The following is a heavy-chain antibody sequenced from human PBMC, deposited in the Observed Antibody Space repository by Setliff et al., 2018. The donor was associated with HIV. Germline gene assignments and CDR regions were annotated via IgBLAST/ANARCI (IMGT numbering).Heavy chain of an antibody. J-gene: IGHJ6*02. D-gene: IGHD1-26*01. Sequence: KSGGSLRLSCAASGFTFSDSYMSWIRQAPGKGLEWVSYISSSSSYTNYADSVKGRFTISRDNAKNSLYLQMNSLRAEDTAVYYCAKPLTQWGVSPYHYAVDVWGQGTTVTVSS. V-gene: IGHV3-11*03. CDR1: GFTFSDSY. CDR2: ISSSSSYT. CDR3: AKPLTQWGVSPYHYAVDV.